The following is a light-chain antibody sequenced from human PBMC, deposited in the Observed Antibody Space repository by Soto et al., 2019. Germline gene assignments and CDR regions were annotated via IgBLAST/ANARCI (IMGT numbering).Light chain of an antibody. CDR1: QDIIRH. CDR2: AAS. Sequence: DIQMTQSPSSLSASVGDGVTITCLASQDIIRHLNWYQHKPGRAPRLLIYAASTLQSGVPSRFTGSGSGTEFTLTISGLQPEDFATYYCQHSYTVPIAFGQETRLEIK. CDR3: QHSYTVPIA. J-gene: IGKJ5*01. V-gene: IGKV1-39*01.